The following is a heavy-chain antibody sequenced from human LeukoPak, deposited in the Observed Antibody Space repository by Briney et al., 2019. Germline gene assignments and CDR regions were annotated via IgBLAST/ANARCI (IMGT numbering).Heavy chain of an antibody. CDR3: AKDQRSTGYYDY. D-gene: IGHD3-22*01. J-gene: IGHJ4*02. Sequence: GGSLRLSCAASGFTVSSNYMNWVRQAPGKGLEWVAVISYDGSIKYYADSVKGRFTISRDNSKNTLYLQMNSLRAEDTAVYYCAKDQRSTGYYDYWGQGTLVTVSS. CDR1: GFTVSSNY. CDR2: ISYDGSIK. V-gene: IGHV3-30*18.